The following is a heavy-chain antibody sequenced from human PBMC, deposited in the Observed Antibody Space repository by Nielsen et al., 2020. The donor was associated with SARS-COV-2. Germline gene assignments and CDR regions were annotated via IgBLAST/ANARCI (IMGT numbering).Heavy chain of an antibody. D-gene: IGHD1-26*01. CDR3: AREVPWELRAFDY. V-gene: IGHV1-18*01. Sequence: ASVKVSCKASGYTFTSYGISWVRQAPGQGLEWMGWISAYNGNTNYAQKLQGRVTMTTDTSTSTVYMELSSLRSEDTAVYYCAREVPWELRAFDYWGQGTLVTVSS. J-gene: IGHJ4*02. CDR1: GYTFTSYG. CDR2: ISAYNGNT.